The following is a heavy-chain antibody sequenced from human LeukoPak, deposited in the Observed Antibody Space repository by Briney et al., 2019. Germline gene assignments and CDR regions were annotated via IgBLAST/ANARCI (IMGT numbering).Heavy chain of an antibody. J-gene: IGHJ6*03. CDR3: ARVLYYYYYHMDV. V-gene: IGHV4-34*01. CDR2: INHSGST. Sequence: PSETLSLTCAVYGGSFSGYYWSWIRQPPGKGLEWIGEINHSGSTNYNPSLKSRVTISVDTSKNQFSLKLRSVTAADTAVYYCARVLYYYYYHMDVWGKGTTVTVSS. CDR1: GGSFSGYY.